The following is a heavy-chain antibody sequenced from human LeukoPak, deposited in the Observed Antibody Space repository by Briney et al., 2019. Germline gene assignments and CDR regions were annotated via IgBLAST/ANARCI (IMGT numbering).Heavy chain of an antibody. D-gene: IGHD3-16*01. V-gene: IGHV3-23*01. J-gene: IGHJ4*02. CDR2: ISGSGGST. CDR1: GFTFSSYA. CDR3: TRDFNYAND. Sequence: EPGGSLRLSCAASGFTFSSYAMSWVRQAPGKGLEWVSAISGSGGSTYYADSVKGRFTISRDNSKNTLYLQMNSLKTEDTAVYYCTRDFNYANDWGQGTLVIVSS.